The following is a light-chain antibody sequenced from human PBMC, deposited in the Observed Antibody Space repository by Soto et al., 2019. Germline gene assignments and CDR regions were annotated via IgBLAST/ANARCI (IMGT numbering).Light chain of an antibody. Sequence: DVVMTQSPLSLSVTLGQPASISCRSSQSLVYRDGYSDGNTYMNWFQQRPGQSPRRLIHKVSNRDSGVPDRFSGSGSDTDFTLKISRVEADDVGVYYCMQGTHWPRTFGQGTKVDIK. J-gene: IGKJ1*01. V-gene: IGKV2-30*01. CDR3: MQGTHWPRT. CDR2: KVS. CDR1: QSLVYRDGYSDGNTY.